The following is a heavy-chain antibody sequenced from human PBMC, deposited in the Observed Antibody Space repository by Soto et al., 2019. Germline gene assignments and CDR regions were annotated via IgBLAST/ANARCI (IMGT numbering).Heavy chain of an antibody. CDR3: ARDRALWFRDY. CDR1: GFTFGNYW. Sequence: EVQLVDSGGGLVQPGGSLRLSCAASGFTFGNYWMHWVRQAPGKGLVRVARVNPDGSGATYADSVKGRFTISRDNAKNTLYLQMNRLRGDDTAVVYGARDRALWFRDYWGQGTLVTVSS. J-gene: IGHJ4*02. CDR2: VNPDGSGA. D-gene: IGHD3-10*01. V-gene: IGHV3-74*01.